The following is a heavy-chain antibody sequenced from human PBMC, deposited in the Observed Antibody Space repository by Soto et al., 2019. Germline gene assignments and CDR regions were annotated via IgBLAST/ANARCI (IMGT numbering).Heavy chain of an antibody. J-gene: IGHJ4*02. Sequence: EVPLVESGGGLVQPGESLRLSCAASGFTFNNYWMSWVRQAPGKGLEWVANIKEDGSEGYYVDSVKGRFTISRDNAKNSLYLQMNSLRAEDTAVYYCARDGNSRSDYWGQGILVTVSS. CDR1: GFTFNNYW. D-gene: IGHD3-22*01. CDR3: ARDGNSRSDY. V-gene: IGHV3-7*01. CDR2: IKEDGSEG.